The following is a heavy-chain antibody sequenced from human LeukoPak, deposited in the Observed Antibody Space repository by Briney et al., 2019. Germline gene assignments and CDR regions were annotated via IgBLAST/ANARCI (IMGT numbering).Heavy chain of an antibody. J-gene: IGHJ4*02. D-gene: IGHD3-10*01. CDR2: IYYSGST. CDR1: GGSISSSSYY. V-gene: IGHV4-39*01. Sequence: ETLSLTRTVSGGSISSSSYYWGWIRQPPGKGLGWIGSIYYSGSTYYNPSLKSRVTISVDTSKNQFSLKLSSVTAADTAVYYCARRGGDYYGSGSYGENWGQGTLVTVSS. CDR3: ARRGGDYYGSGSYGEN.